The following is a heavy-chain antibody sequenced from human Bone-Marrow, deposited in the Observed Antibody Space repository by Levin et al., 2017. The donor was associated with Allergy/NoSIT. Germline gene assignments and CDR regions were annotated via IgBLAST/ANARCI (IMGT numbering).Heavy chain of an antibody. D-gene: IGHD2-15*01. Sequence: SQTLSLTCTVSGGSIRSYYWSWIRPPPGKGLEWIGYIYYSGSTNYNPSLKSRVTISVDTSKNQFSLKLSSVTAADTAVYYCARTFGYCSGGSCYRYYFDYWGQGTLVTVSS. V-gene: IGHV4-59*08. CDR2: IYYSGST. CDR3: ARTFGYCSGGSCYRYYFDY. CDR1: GGSIRSYY. J-gene: IGHJ4*02.